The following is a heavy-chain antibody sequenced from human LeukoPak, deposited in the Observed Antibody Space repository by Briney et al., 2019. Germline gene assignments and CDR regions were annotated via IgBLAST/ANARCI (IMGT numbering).Heavy chain of an antibody. J-gene: IGHJ6*03. CDR1: GFTFNSYA. Sequence: GGSLRLSCAASGFTFNSYALHWVRQAPGKGLEWVTLRSYDGSDKYYADSVKGRFTLSRDNSKNTLYLQMNSLRAEDTAVYYCAKEGIAVAGTGLGYYYYMDVWGKGTTVTISS. D-gene: IGHD6-19*01. V-gene: IGHV3-30*18. CDR2: RSYDGSDK. CDR3: AKEGIAVAGTGLGYYYYMDV.